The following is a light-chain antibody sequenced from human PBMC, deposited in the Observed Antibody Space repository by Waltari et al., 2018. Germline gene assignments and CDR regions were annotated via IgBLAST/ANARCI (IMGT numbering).Light chain of an antibody. CDR2: AAS. V-gene: IGKV1-12*01. CDR1: QGISSW. CDR3: QQAASFPLT. J-gene: IGKJ4*01. Sequence: DIQMTQSPSSVSASVGDRVTIPCRASQGISSWLAWYQQNPGRAPNLLIYAASSLQSGVPARFSGSGSGTEFTLTISSLQPDDFATYYCQQAASFPLTFGGGTKVEIK.